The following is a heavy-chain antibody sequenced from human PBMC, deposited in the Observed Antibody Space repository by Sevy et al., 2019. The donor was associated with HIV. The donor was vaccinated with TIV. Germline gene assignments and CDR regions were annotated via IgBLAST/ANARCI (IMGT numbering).Heavy chain of an antibody. CDR3: ARVPVQGGMDV. Sequence: GGSPRLSCAASGFTFSSYSMNWVRQAPGKGLEWVSSISSSSSYIYYADSVKGRFTISRDNAKNSLYLQMNSLRAEDTAVYYCARVPVQGGMDVWGQGTTVTVSS. CDR1: GFTFSSYS. V-gene: IGHV3-21*01. J-gene: IGHJ6*02. CDR2: ISSSSSYI.